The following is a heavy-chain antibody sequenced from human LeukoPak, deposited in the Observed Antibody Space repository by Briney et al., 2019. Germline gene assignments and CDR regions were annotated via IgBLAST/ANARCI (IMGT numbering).Heavy chain of an antibody. CDR3: ARGGNRSGWSPYNWFDP. CDR2: IYTSGST. J-gene: IGHJ5*02. CDR1: GGSISSYY. Sequence: PSETLSLTCTVSGGSISSYYWSWIRQPAGKGLEWIGRIYTSGSTNYNPSLKSRVTMSADTSKNQFSLKLSSVTAADTAVYYCARGGNRSGWSPYNWFDPWGQGTLVTVSS. V-gene: IGHV4-4*07. D-gene: IGHD6-19*01.